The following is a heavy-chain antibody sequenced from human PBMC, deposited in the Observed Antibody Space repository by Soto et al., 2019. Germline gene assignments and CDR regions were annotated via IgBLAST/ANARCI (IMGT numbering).Heavy chain of an antibody. CDR3: AGGGAVTGPSGMDG. D-gene: IGHD4-17*01. V-gene: IGHV1-69*02. J-gene: IGHJ6*02. CDR2: IIPILGIA. Sequence: QVQLVQSGAEVKKPGSSVKVSCKASGGTFSSYTISWVRQAPGQGLEWMGRIIPILGIANYAQKFQGRVTITADKSTSTDYMELSSLRFEDTAVDYCAGGGAVTGPSGMDGWGQGTTVTGS. CDR1: GGTFSSYT.